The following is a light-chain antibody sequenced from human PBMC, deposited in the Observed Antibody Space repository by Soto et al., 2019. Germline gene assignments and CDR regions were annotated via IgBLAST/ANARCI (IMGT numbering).Light chain of an antibody. CDR3: QQYNEWPVT. CDR1: QSVSSS. CDR2: GAS. J-gene: IGKJ4*01. V-gene: IGKV3-15*01. Sequence: EIVMTQSPVTLSVSPGERATLPCRASQSVSSSLAWYQQKPGQTPRILIYGASTRAAGIPARLSGSGSGTEFTLTISSLQSADFAVYYYQQYNEWPVTFGGGTKVEIK.